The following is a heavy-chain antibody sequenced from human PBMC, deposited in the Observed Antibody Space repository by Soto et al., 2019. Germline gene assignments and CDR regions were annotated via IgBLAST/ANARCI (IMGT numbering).Heavy chain of an antibody. Sequence: KPSETLSLTCAVSGGSISSSNWWTWVRQPPGKGLEWVAEIFHSGSTNYNPSLKSRVTISVDKSKNQFSLKLTSVTAADTAVYYCARDSESCGGDCYYLAYWGQGTLVTVSS. D-gene: IGHD2-21*02. CDR3: ARDSESCGGDCYYLAY. CDR1: GGSISSSNW. V-gene: IGHV4-4*02. J-gene: IGHJ4*02. CDR2: IFHSGST.